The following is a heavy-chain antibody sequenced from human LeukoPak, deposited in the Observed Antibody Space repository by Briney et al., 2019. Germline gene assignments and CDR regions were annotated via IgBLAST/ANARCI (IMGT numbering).Heavy chain of an antibody. CDR1: GFTFSSYA. CDR2: SRNKAHSYTT. V-gene: IGHV3-72*01. J-gene: IGHJ5*01. CDR3: VRGYNGFDS. Sequence: GGSLRLSCAASGFTFSSYAMSWVRQAPGTGLQWVARSRNKAHSYTTEYAASVKGRFTISRDASKNSLLLQMNNLKSEDAALYYCVRGYNGFDSWGQGTLVTVSS.